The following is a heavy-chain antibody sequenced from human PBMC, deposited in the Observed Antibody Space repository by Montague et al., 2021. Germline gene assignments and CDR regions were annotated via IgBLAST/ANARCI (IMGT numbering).Heavy chain of an antibody. V-gene: IGHV1-18*01. J-gene: IGHJ4*02. CDR1: GYTFISYG. CDR3: ASSFGRGSYYYFDY. CDR2: ISAYNGNT. Sequence: SVKVSCKASGYTFISYGISWVRQAPGQGLEWMGWISAYNGNTNYAQKLQGRVTMTTDTSTSTAYMELRSLRSDDTAVYYCASSFGRGSYYYFDYWGQGTLVTVSS. D-gene: IGHD3-16*01.